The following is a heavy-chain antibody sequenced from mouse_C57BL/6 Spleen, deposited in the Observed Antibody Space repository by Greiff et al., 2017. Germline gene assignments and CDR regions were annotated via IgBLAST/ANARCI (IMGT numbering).Heavy chain of an antibody. CDR2: IHPNSGST. CDR1: GYTFTSYW. J-gene: IGHJ4*01. D-gene: IGHD2-3*01. Sequence: QVQLQQPGAELVKPGASVKLSCKASGYTFTSYWMHWVKQRPGQGLEWIGMIHPNSGSTNYNEKFKSKATLTVDKSSSTAYMQLSSLTSEDSAVYYWASEGTYDGYSYYYAMDYWGQGTSVTVSS. CDR3: ASEGTYDGYSYYYAMDY. V-gene: IGHV1-64*01.